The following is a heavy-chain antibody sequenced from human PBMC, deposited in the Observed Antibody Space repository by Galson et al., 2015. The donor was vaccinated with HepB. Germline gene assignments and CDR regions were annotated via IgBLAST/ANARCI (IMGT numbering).Heavy chain of an antibody. V-gene: IGHV6-1*01. D-gene: IGHD2/OR15-2a*01. Sequence: CAISGDSVSSHSAAWNWIRQSPPRGLEGLGRKTNRSKWYPDYAIPGKGRITINADTSKNQFSLQLKSVTPEDTAVYFCAGGLNTYFDYWGQGILVTVAA. CDR3: AGGLNTYFDY. CDR2: KTNRSKWYP. CDR1: GDSVSSHSAA. J-gene: IGHJ4*02.